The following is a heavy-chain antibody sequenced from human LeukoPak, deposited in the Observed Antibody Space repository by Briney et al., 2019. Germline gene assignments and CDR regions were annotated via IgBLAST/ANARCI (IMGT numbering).Heavy chain of an antibody. Sequence: PGGSLRLSCAASGFTFSSYAMSWVRQAPGKGLEWVSAISGSGGSTYYADSVKSRFTISRDNSKNTLYLQMNSLRAEDTAVYYCAKDHSSGWYLFDYWGQGTLVTVSS. CDR1: GFTFSSYA. CDR2: ISGSGGST. CDR3: AKDHSSGWYLFDY. J-gene: IGHJ4*02. D-gene: IGHD6-19*01. V-gene: IGHV3-23*01.